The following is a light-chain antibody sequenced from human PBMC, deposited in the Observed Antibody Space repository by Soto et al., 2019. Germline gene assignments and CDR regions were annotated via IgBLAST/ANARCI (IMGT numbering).Light chain of an antibody. CDR3: QQYNNSPYS. J-gene: IGKJ5*01. V-gene: IGKV3-15*01. CDR1: QGVTTN. CDR2: DVS. Sequence: EVVLTQSPGTLSLSPGEGATLCCRAGQGVTTNFAWYQQKSGQSPRLLIYDVSIRATGVPARFSGTGSETDFTLTISGLQSEDSSIYFCQQYNNSPYSFGQGTRLEIK.